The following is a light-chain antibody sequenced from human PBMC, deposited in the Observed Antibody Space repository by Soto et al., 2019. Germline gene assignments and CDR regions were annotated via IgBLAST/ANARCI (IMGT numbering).Light chain of an antibody. CDR1: QSISIW. Sequence: DIHLTQSPSTLSASVGDRVTITCRASQSISIWLAWYRQKPGKAPEVLVWDASSLQRGVPSRLSGSGSGTEFTLTISSLQPDDFATYYCQHYNSYSEAFGQGTKVDIK. V-gene: IGKV1-5*01. J-gene: IGKJ1*01. CDR2: DAS. CDR3: QHYNSYSEA.